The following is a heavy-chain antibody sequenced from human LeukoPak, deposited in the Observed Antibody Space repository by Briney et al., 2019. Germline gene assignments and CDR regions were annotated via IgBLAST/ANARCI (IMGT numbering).Heavy chain of an antibody. CDR3: ARDKDCSSTSCYTDAFDI. D-gene: IGHD2-2*01. Sequence: SQTLSLTCTVSGGSISSGGYYWSWIRQPAGKGLEWIGRIYASGSTNYTPSLKSRVTISVDTSKNQFSLKLSSVTAADTAVYYCARDKDCSSTSCYTDAFDIWGQGTMVTVSS. CDR1: GGSISSGGYY. CDR2: IYASGST. J-gene: IGHJ3*02. V-gene: IGHV4-61*02.